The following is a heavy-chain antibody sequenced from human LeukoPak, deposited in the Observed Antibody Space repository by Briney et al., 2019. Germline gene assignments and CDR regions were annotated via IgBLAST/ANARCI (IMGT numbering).Heavy chain of an antibody. CDR3: ARLLVDYYDSSGRGGVDY. V-gene: IGHV4-39*01. CDR2: IYYSGST. D-gene: IGHD3-22*01. CDR1: GGSISGSSYY. J-gene: IGHJ4*02. Sequence: PSETLSLTCTVSGGSISGSSYYWGWIRQPPGKGLEWIGSIYYSGSTYYNPSLKSRVTISVDTSKNQFSLKLSSVTAADTAVYYCARLLVDYYDSSGRGGVDYWGQGTLVTVSS.